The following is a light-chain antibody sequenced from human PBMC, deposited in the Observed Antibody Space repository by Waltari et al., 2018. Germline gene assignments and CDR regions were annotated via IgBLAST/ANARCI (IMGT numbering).Light chain of an antibody. J-gene: IGKJ1*01. Sequence: IMLTQSPGTLSLSPGERATLSCRASQSISRYLAWYQQKPGQAPRPLIYGASTRATAIPDRFSGGGSGTDFSRTISGLGPEDSAVYYCQHHFRLPATFGQGTKVKSN. CDR3: QHHFRLPAT. CDR1: QSISRY. V-gene: IGKV3-20*01. CDR2: GAS.